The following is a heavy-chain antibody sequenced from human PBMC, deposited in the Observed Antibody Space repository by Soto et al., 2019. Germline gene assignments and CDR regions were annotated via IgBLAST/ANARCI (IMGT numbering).Heavy chain of an antibody. CDR3: ARRGYSSSWYYYYYYGMDV. V-gene: IGHV1-8*01. Sequence: QVQLVQSGAEVKKPGASVKVSCKASGYTFTSYDINWVRQATGQGLEWMGWMNPNSGNTGYAQKFQGRGTMTRNTTISTAYMELSRLRSEDTAVYYCARRGYSSSWYYYYYYGMDVWGQGTTVTVSS. D-gene: IGHD6-13*01. CDR1: GYTFTSYD. J-gene: IGHJ6*02. CDR2: MNPNSGNT.